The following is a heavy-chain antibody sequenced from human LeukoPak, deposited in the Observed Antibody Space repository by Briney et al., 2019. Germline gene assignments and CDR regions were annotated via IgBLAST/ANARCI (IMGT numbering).Heavy chain of an antibody. Sequence: GGSLRLSCAASGFTFSSYAMSWVRQAPGKGLEWVSAISGSGGSTYYADSVKGRFTISRDNSKNTLYLQMNSLRAEDTAVYYCAKARYYYDSSGGYYFDYWSQGTLVTVSS. CDR3: AKARYYYDSSGGYYFDY. CDR2: ISGSGGST. V-gene: IGHV3-23*01. J-gene: IGHJ4*02. D-gene: IGHD3-22*01. CDR1: GFTFSSYA.